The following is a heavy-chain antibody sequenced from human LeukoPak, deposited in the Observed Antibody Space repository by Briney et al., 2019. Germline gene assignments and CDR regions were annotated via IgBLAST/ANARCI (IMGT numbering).Heavy chain of an antibody. Sequence: GGSLRLSCAASGFTFSSYGMHWVRQAPGKGLEWVAVISYDGSNKYYADSVKGRFTISRDNSKNTLYLQMNSLRAEDTAVYYCAAIAAGEFDYWGQGTLVTVSS. V-gene: IGHV3-30*03. CDR1: GFTFSSYG. CDR3: AAIAAGEFDY. J-gene: IGHJ4*02. CDR2: ISYDGSNK. D-gene: IGHD6-13*01.